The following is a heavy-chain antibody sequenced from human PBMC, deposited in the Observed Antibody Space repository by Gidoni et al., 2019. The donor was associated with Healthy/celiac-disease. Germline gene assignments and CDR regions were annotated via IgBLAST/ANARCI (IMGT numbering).Heavy chain of an antibody. J-gene: IGHJ5*02. CDR1: GGSISSSSYY. V-gene: IGHV4-39*01. CDR2: IYYSGST. D-gene: IGHD2-15*01. Sequence: QLQLQESGPGLVKPSETLSLTCTVSGGSISSSSYYWGWIRQPPGKGLEWIGSIYYSGSTYYNPSLKSRVTISVDTSKNQFSLKLSSVTAADTAVYYCARRGRYCSGGSCYGTSWFDPWGQGTLVTVSS. CDR3: ARRGRYCSGGSCYGTSWFDP.